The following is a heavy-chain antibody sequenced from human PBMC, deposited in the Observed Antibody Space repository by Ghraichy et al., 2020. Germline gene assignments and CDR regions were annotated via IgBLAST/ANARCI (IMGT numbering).Heavy chain of an antibody. CDR3: ARGGPLEAYGSSFDD. CDR2: ISAKNGHT. D-gene: IGHD3-10*01. CDR1: DDSFSRYG. V-gene: IGHV1-18*01. Sequence: ASVQVSCKSSDDSFSRYGFAWVRQAPGQGLEWMGWISAKNGHTKYAQKFQGRVTMTTDTSTRTVYMEMKSLRSDDTAVYFCARGGPLEAYGSSFDDWGQGTLVIVSS. J-gene: IGHJ4*02.